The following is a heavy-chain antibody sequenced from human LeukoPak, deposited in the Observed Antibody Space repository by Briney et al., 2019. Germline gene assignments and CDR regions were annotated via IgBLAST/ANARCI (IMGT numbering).Heavy chain of an antibody. Sequence: PSETLSLTCTVSGGSISSYYWSWIRQPPGKGLEWIGYIYYSGSTNYNPSLKSRVTISVDTSKNQFSLKLSSVTAADTAVYYCARGYSQDYGDYFDYWGQGTLVTVSS. CDR1: GGSISSYY. J-gene: IGHJ4*02. CDR2: IYYSGST. D-gene: IGHD4-17*01. CDR3: ARGYSQDYGDYFDY. V-gene: IGHV4-59*01.